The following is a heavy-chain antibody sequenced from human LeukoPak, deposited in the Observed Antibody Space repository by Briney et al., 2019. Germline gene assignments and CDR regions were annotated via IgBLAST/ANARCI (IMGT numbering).Heavy chain of an antibody. CDR3: ARDSGSYLQPTDY. J-gene: IGHJ4*02. V-gene: IGHV3-23*01. CDR1: GFTFSTYA. Sequence: GGSLRLSCAASGFTFSTYAMTWVRQAPGKGLEWVSSLTGNGGSAYYADSVKGRFTISRDNSKNTLYLQMNSLRVEDTAVYHCARDSGSYLQPTDYWGQGTLVTVSS. D-gene: IGHD1-26*01. CDR2: LTGNGGSA.